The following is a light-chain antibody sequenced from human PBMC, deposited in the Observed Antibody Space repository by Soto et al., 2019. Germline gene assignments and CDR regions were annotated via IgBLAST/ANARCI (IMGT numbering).Light chain of an antibody. J-gene: IGKJ5*01. V-gene: IGKV3-15*01. CDR2: GIS. CDR3: QQYTNWPIT. Sequence: EVVMTQSPATLSVSPGESVTLSCRASQTVHNNYLAWYQQKPGQAPRLLMYGISARATGIPARFSGSGSGTEFTLTINGLQSEDFAVYYCQQYTNWPITLGQGTRLEI. CDR1: QTVHNN.